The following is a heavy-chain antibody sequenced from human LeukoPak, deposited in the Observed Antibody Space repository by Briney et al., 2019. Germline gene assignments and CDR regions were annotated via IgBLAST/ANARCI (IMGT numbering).Heavy chain of an antibody. CDR1: GFTFSSYS. Sequence: GGSLRLSCAASGFTFSSYSMNWVRQAPGKGLEWVSSISSSSSYIYYADSVKGRLTISRDNAKNSLYLQMNSLRAEDTAVYYCARGNYDSSGLVYWGQGTLVTVSS. CDR3: ARGNYDSSGLVY. D-gene: IGHD3-22*01. J-gene: IGHJ4*02. CDR2: ISSSSSYI. V-gene: IGHV3-21*01.